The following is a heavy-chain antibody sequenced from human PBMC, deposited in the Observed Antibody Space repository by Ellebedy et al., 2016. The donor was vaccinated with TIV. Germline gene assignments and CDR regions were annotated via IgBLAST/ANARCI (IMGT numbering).Heavy chain of an antibody. CDR1: GGSISLYS. V-gene: IGHV4-30-4*01. CDR2: IYYSGST. CDR3: ARFAINFDY. J-gene: IGHJ4*02. D-gene: IGHD2-2*01. Sequence: LRLSXTVSGGSISLYSWRWIRQPPGKGLEWIGYIYYSGSTYYNPSLKSRVTISVDTSKNQFSLKLSSVTAADTAVYYCARFAINFDYWGQGTLVTVSS.